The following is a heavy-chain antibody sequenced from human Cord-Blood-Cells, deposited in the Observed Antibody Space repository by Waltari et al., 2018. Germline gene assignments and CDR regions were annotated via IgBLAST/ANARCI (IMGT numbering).Heavy chain of an antibody. J-gene: IGHJ6*02. D-gene: IGHD3-3*01. CDR3: ARVGWSGYYYYGMDV. CDR1: GFTFTSDD. CDR2: MNPNSGNT. V-gene: IGHV1-8*01. Sequence: QVQLVQSGAEVTKPGASVKVSCTAAGFTFTSDDTNWVRKATGQGLEWMEWMNPNSGNTGYAQKFQGRVTMTRNTSISTAYMELSSLRSEDTAVYYCARVGWSGYYYYGMDVWGQGTTVTVSS.